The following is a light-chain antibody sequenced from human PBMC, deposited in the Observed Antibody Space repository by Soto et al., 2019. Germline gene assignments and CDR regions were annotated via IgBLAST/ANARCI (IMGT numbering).Light chain of an antibody. CDR3: QQYHSSPRT. Sequence: EIGLTQSPEPLSLSPGERATLSFRASQSVSSSYLAWYQQKPGQAPRLLIYGASNRATGISDRFTGSGSGTDFTLTITRLEPEDFAVYYCQQYHSSPRTFGQGTKVDI. CDR1: QSVSSSY. CDR2: GAS. J-gene: IGKJ1*01. V-gene: IGKV3-20*01.